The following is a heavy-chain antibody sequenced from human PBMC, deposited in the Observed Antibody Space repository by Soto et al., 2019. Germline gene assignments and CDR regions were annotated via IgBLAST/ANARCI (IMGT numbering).Heavy chain of an antibody. J-gene: IGHJ4*02. CDR3: ARANYFESSGPFDX. CDR2: IYYSGST. V-gene: IGHV4-31*03. CDR1: GGALSSGAYY. Sequence: PSETLSLTCTVSGGALSSGAYYWSWIRQHPGKGLEWIGYIYYSGSTYYNPSLESRVTLSVDTSTKQFSLKVSSVTAADTAVYYCARANYFESSGPFDXWGPGTLVTVSS. D-gene: IGHD3-22*01.